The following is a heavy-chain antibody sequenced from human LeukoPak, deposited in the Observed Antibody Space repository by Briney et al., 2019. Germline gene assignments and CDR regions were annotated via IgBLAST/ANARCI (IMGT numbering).Heavy chain of an antibody. J-gene: IGHJ4*02. V-gene: IGHV4-39*01. CDR1: GGSISSSSYY. CDR3: ARTGVSSISIAVAAPFDY. D-gene: IGHD6-19*01. CDR2: IYYSGST. Sequence: SETLSLTCTVSGGSISSSSYYWGWIRQPPGKGLEWIGSIYYSGSTYYNPSLKSRVTISVDTSKNQFSLKLSSVTAADTAVYYCARTGVSSISIAVAAPFDYWGQGTLVTVSS.